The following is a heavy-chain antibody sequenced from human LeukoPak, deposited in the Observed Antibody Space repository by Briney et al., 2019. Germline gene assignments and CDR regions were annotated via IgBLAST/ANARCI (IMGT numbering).Heavy chain of an antibody. CDR3: AKASRFGYSYGPREYFYYMDV. CDR1: GLTFSSYG. CDR2: ISGSGGST. Sequence: GGSLRLSCAASGLTFSSYGMSWVRQAPGKGLEWVSTISGSGGSTYYADSVKGRFTISRDNSKDTLYLQMNSLRAEDTAVYYCAKASRFGYSYGPREYFYYMDVWGKGTTVTISS. V-gene: IGHV3-23*01. J-gene: IGHJ6*03. D-gene: IGHD5-18*01.